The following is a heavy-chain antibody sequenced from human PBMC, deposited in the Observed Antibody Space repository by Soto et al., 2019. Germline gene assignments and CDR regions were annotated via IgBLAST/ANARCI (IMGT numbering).Heavy chain of an antibody. Sequence: AASVKVSCKPSGYTFTSYYLHWVRQAPGQGLEWMGIINPSGGSASYAQKFQGRLTMTSDASTSTVFMELSSLRSEDSAMYYCAILEPYYFDYWGQGTLVTVSS. V-gene: IGHV1-46*01. CDR3: AILEPYYFDY. CDR2: INPSGGSA. CDR1: GYTFTSYY. J-gene: IGHJ4*02. D-gene: IGHD2-15*01.